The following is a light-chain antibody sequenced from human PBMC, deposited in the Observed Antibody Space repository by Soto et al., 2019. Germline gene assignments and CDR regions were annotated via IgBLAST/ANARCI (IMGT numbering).Light chain of an antibody. CDR1: QGIGVY. J-gene: IGKJ4*01. V-gene: IGKV1-27*01. CDR2: SAS. Sequence: DIQMTQSPSSLSASLGDRVTITCRASQGIGVYLAWFQQKPGKVPKLLIYSASALQSGVPSRFIGSGSGSAFTLTISSLQPEDIATYYCQKYNIAPLTFGGGTRVEIK. CDR3: QKYNIAPLT.